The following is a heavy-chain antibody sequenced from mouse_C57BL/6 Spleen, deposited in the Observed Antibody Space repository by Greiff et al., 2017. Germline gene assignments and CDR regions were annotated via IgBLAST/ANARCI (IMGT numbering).Heavy chain of an antibody. Sequence: VKLQESGAELARPGASVKLSCKASGYTFTSYGISWVKQRTGQGLEWIGEIYPRSGNTYYNEKFKGKATLTADKSSSTAYMELRSLTSEDSAVYFCVLTYDYDAWFAYWGQGTLVTVSA. CDR3: VLTYDYDAWFAY. CDR1: GYTFTSYG. CDR2: IYPRSGNT. D-gene: IGHD2-4*01. V-gene: IGHV1-81*01. J-gene: IGHJ3*01.